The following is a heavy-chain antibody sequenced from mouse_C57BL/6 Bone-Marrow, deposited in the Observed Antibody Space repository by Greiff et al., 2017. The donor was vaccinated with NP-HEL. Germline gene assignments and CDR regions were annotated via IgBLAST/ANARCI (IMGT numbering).Heavy chain of an antibody. CDR3: TEGNWSFAY. Sequence: EVHLVESGGGLVQPVFSLPLSLFSSFFPFRPSCLPWFLPSPAKGLEWVAHIRLQSAPSATHYAESVKGRFTISRDDSKSSVYLQMNNLRAEDTGIYYCTEGNWSFAYWGQGTLVTVSA. CDR1: FFPFRPSC. CDR2: IRLQSAPSAT. D-gene: IGHD4-1*01. V-gene: IGHV6-3*01. J-gene: IGHJ3*01.